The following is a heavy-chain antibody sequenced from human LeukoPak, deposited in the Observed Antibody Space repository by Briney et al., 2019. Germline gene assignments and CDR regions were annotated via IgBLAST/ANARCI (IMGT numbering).Heavy chain of an antibody. V-gene: IGHV1-2*04. CDR3: ARGGGSGWYYYGMDV. D-gene: IGHD6-19*01. CDR1: GYTFTGYY. J-gene: IGHJ6*02. CDR2: INPNSGGT. Sequence: ASVKVSCTASGYTFTGYYMHWVRQAPGQGLEWMGWINPNSGGTNYAQKFQGWVTMTRDTSISTAYMELSRLRSDDTAVYYCARGGGSGWYYYGMDVWGQGTTVTVSS.